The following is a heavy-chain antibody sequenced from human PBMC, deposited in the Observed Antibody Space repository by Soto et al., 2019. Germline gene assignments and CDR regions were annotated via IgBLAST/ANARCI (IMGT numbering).Heavy chain of an antibody. Sequence: SVKVSCKASGGTFSSYAISWVRQAPGQGLEWMGGIIPIFGTANYAQKFQGRVTITADESTSTAYMELSSLRSEDTAVYYCARWAIAARPLGYFDYWGQGTLVTVFS. D-gene: IGHD6-6*01. V-gene: IGHV1-69*13. CDR2: IIPIFGTA. J-gene: IGHJ4*02. CDR1: GGTFSSYA. CDR3: ARWAIAARPLGYFDY.